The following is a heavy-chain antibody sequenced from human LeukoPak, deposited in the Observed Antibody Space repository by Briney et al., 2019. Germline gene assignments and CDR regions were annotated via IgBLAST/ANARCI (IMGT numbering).Heavy chain of an antibody. CDR2: IYSGGST. CDR1: GFTVRSSY. CDR3: AKGVYSSEYFQH. J-gene: IGHJ1*01. V-gene: IGHV3-66*02. Sequence: GGSLRLSCAASGFTVRSSYMTWVRQAPGKGLEWVSVIYSGGSTYYADSVKGRFSISRDDSKNALYLQMNSLRAEDTAVYYCAKGVYSSEYFQHWGQGTLVTVSS. D-gene: IGHD6-13*01.